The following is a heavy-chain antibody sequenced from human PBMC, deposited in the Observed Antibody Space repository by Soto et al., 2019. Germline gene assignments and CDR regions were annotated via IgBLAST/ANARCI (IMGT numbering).Heavy chain of an antibody. Sequence: QVQLVESGGGVVQPGRSLRLSCAASGFTFGSYGMHWVRQAPGKGLEWVAVIWYDGSNKYYADSVKGRFTISRDNSKNTLYLQMNSLRAEDTAVYYCARSYCGGDCYSPEQSDAFDIWGQGTMVTVSS. CDR2: IWYDGSNK. J-gene: IGHJ3*02. CDR1: GFTFGSYG. V-gene: IGHV3-33*01. CDR3: ARSYCGGDCYSPEQSDAFDI. D-gene: IGHD2-21*02.